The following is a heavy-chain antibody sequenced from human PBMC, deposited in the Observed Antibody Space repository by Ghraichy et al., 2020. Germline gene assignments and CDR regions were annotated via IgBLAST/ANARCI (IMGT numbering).Heavy chain of an antibody. CDR1: GFTFSSYS. CDR3: ARDLPYCTNGVCYTGIDY. V-gene: IGHV3-48*02. J-gene: IGHJ4*02. D-gene: IGHD2-8*01. CDR2: ISSSSSTI. Sequence: GGSLRLSCAASGFTFSSYSMNWVRQAPGKGLEWVSYISSSSSTIYYADSVKGRFTISRDNGKNSLYLQMNSLRDEDTAVYYCARDLPYCTNGVCYTGIDYWGQGTLVTVSS.